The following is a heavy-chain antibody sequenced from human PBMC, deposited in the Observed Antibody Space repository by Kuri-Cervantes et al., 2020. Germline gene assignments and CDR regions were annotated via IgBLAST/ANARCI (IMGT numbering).Heavy chain of an antibody. CDR2: MNPNSGNT. Sequence: ASGKISCNASGYNFISFDSNWVRQAAGQGLVWMGWMNPNSGNTGYAQKFQGRVTMTRSTPISTAYMELSSLRSEDTAVYYCARAPPGGYYDNSGYYHFDYWGQGTLVTVSS. J-gene: IGHJ4*02. CDR1: GYNFISFD. D-gene: IGHD3-22*01. V-gene: IGHV1-8*02. CDR3: ARAPPGGYYDNSGYYHFDY.